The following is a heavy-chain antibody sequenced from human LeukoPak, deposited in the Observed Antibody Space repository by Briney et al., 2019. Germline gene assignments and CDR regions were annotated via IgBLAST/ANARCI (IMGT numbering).Heavy chain of an antibody. CDR1: GGSISSSDYY. CDR3: ARVPPGAPFDY. Sequence: SETPSLTCTVSGGSISSSDYYWGWIRQPPGKGLEWIGSIYYSGSTYYNPSLKSRVTISVDTSKNQFSLKLSSVTAADTAVYYCARVPPGAPFDYWGQGTLVTVSS. CDR2: IYYSGST. J-gene: IGHJ4*02. V-gene: IGHV4-39*01. D-gene: IGHD3-10*01.